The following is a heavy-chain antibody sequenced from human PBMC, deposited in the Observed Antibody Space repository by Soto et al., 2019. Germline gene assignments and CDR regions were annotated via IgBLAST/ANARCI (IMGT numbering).Heavy chain of an antibody. J-gene: IGHJ6*02. V-gene: IGHV1-69*12. CDR2: IIPVFGTA. CDR3: ARGDATKIVVTTYYAMDV. CDR1: GGSLSNYG. D-gene: IGHD4-17*01. Sequence: QVQLVQSGAEVKKPGSSVKVSCKASGGSLSNYGISWVRQAPGQGLEWMGGIIPVFGTANYAQKCQGRVTITADESTNIGYRDVTSLRSEDTAVYYCARGDATKIVVTTYYAMDVWGQGSTVTVSS.